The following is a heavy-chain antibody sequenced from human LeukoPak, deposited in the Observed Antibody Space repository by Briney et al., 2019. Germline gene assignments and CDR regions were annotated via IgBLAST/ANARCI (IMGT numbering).Heavy chain of an antibody. D-gene: IGHD3-16*01. CDR3: ARTTGDEIGGGHYSDD. Sequence: GPALVKPTQTLTLTCTFSGFSLSTSGMCVNWIRQPPGKALERVARIDRDDGKYYTTSLKTTLTISRYTSKNQVVLTMCNREPVDTATYYCARTTGDEIGGGHYSDDWGQGTLVTVSS. CDR1: GFSLSTSGMC. CDR2: IDRDDGK. V-gene: IGHV2-70*11. J-gene: IGHJ4*02.